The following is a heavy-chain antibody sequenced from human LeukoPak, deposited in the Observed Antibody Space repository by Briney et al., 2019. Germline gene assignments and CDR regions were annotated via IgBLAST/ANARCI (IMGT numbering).Heavy chain of an antibody. CDR1: GYTFTSYY. CDR3: ARRIKVSWYFDL. CDR2: INPSGGST. Sequence: ASVKVSCKASGYTFTSYYMHWVRQAPGQGLEWMGLINPSGGSTSYAQKFQGRVTMTRDMSTSTVYMELSRLRSDDTAVYYCARRIKVSWYFDLWGRGTLVTVSS. D-gene: IGHD2-15*01. V-gene: IGHV1-46*01. J-gene: IGHJ2*01.